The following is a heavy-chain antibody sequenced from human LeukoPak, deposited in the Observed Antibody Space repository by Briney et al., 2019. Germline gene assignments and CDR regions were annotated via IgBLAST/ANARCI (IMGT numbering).Heavy chain of an antibody. D-gene: IGHD5-12*01. V-gene: IGHV3-9*02. J-gene: IGHJ4*02. CDR1: GFTSSSYN. CDR3: AKDMGYSGYDGGFDY. CDR2: ISWNSGSI. Sequence: GGSLRLSCAASGFTSSSYNMNWVRQAPGKGLEWVSGISWNSGSIGYADSVKGRFTISRDNAKNSLYLQMNSLRAEDTALYYCAKDMGYSGYDGGFDYWGQGTLVTVSS.